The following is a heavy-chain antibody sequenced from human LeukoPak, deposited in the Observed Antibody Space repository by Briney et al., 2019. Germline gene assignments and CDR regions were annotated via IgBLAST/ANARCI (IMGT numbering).Heavy chain of an antibody. D-gene: IGHD2-2*01. Sequence: GGSLRLSCAASGFTFSSYGMSWVRQAPGKGLEWVSAISGSGGSTYYADSVKGRFTISRDNSKNTLYLQMNSLRAEDTAVYYCAKVRGLGYCSSTSCHEFDYWGQGTLVTVSS. J-gene: IGHJ4*02. V-gene: IGHV3-23*01. CDR1: GFTFSSYG. CDR3: AKVRGLGYCSSTSCHEFDY. CDR2: ISGSGGST.